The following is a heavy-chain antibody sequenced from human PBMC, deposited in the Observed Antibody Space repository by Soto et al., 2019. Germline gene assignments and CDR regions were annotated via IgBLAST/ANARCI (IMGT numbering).Heavy chain of an antibody. CDR2: INHSGST. CDR3: ASSAVYYDILTGYPIDY. Sequence: PSETLSLTCTVSGGSISSYYWSWIRQPPGKGLEWIEEINHSGSTNYNPSHKSRVTISVDTSKNQFSLKLSSVTAADTAVYYCASSAVYYDILTGYPIDYWGQGTLVTVSS. V-gene: IGHV4-34*01. J-gene: IGHJ4*02. D-gene: IGHD3-9*01. CDR1: GGSISSYY.